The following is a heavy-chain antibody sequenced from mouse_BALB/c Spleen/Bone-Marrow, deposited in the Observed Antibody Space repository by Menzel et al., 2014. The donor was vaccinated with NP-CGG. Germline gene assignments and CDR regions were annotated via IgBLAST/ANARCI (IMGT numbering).Heavy chain of an antibody. J-gene: IGHJ3*01. V-gene: IGHV4-1*02. D-gene: IGHD2-3*01. CDR1: GFDFSRYW. CDR2: INPDSSTI. Sequence: VQLKDSGGGLVQPGGSLKLSCAASGFDFSRYWMSWVRQAPGKGLEWIGEINPDSSTINYTPSLKDKFIISRDNAKNTLHLQMSKVRSEDTALYYCTRLGYYGGSAYWGQGTLVTVSA. CDR3: TRLGYYGGSAY.